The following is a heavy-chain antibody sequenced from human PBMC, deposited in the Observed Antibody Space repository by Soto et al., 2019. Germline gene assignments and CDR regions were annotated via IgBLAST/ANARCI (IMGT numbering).Heavy chain of an antibody. CDR3: ADRGSSSEYYYYGMDV. CDR1: GGTFSSYA. J-gene: IGHJ6*02. Sequence: SVKVSCKASGGTFSSYAISWVRQAPGQGLEWMGGIIPIFGTANYAQKFQGRVTITADESTSTAYMELSSLRSEDTAVYYCADRGSSSEYYYYGMDVRAQRTTVTVSS. D-gene: IGHD6-6*01. V-gene: IGHV1-69*13. CDR2: IIPIFGTA.